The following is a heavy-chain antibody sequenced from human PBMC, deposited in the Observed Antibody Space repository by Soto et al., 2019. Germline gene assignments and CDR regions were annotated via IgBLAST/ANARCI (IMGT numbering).Heavy chain of an antibody. CDR1: GFTFSSYW. Sequence: TGGSLRLSCTASGFTFSSYWMHWVRRAPGKGLVWVSRINSDGSSTSYADSVKRRFTIARDNAMNTLYLQMSSLRAEDTAVYYCERGGYDSSGFYYIAYWGQGTLVPVSS. D-gene: IGHD3-22*01. J-gene: IGHJ4*02. CDR2: INSDGSST. CDR3: ERGGYDSSGFYYIAY. V-gene: IGHV3-74*01.